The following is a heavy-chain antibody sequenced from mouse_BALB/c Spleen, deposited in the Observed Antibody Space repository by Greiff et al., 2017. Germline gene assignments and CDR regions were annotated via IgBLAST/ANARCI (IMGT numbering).Heavy chain of an antibody. CDR1: GFSLISYG. V-gene: IGHV2-9*02. CDR2: IWAGGST. Sequence: VKLQESGPGLVSPSQSLSITCTVSGFSLISYGVHWVRQPPGKGLEWLGVIWAGGSTNYNSALMFRLSISKVNSKSQVFLIMNSLQTYDTTMYYCARDGGLESSRMDDWGQGTSVTVSS. J-gene: IGHJ4*01. CDR3: ARDGGLESSRMDD. D-gene: IGHD1-1*01.